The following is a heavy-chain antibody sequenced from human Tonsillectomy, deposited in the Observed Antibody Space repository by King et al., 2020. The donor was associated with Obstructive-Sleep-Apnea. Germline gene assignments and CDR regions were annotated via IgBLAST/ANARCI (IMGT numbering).Heavy chain of an antibody. CDR1: GFTFSSYA. CDR3: AKGWGTLMVYAIHSFDY. V-gene: IGHV3-23*04. J-gene: IGHJ4*02. Sequence: VQLVESGGGLVQPGGSLRLSCAASGFTFSSYAMSWVRQAPGKGLEWVSAISGSGGSTYYADSVKGRFTISRDNSKNTLYLQMNSLRAEDTAVYYCAKGWGTLMVYAIHSFDYWGQGTLVTVSS. D-gene: IGHD2-8*01. CDR2: ISGSGGST.